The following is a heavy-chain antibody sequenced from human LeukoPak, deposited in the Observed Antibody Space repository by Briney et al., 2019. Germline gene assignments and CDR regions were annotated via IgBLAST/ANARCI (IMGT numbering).Heavy chain of an antibody. CDR2: IYYSGST. CDR3: ARVSGYSYGYFDY. Sequence: PSETLSLTCTVSGGSVSSGNYYWSWIRQPPGKGLEWIGYIYYSGSTNYNPSLKSRVTISVDTSKNQFSLKLSSVTAADTAVYYCARVSGYSYGYFDYWGQGTLVTVSS. D-gene: IGHD5-18*01. V-gene: IGHV4-61*01. J-gene: IGHJ4*02. CDR1: GGSVSSGNYY.